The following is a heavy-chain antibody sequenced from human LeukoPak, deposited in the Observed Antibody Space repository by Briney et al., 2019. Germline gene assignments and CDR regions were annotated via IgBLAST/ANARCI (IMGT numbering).Heavy chain of an antibody. Sequence: GASVKVSCKASGYTFTGYYMHWVRQAPGQGLEWMGRINPNSGGTNYAQKFQGRVTMTRDTSISTAYMELSRLRSDDTAVYYCARDRYNWNDGYFDYWGQGTLVTVSS. CDR3: ARDRYNWNDGYFDY. CDR1: GYTFTGYY. J-gene: IGHJ4*02. V-gene: IGHV1-2*06. D-gene: IGHD1-1*01. CDR2: INPNSGGT.